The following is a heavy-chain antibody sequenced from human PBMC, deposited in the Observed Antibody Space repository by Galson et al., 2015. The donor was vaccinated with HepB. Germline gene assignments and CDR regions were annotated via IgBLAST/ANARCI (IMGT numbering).Heavy chain of an antibody. CDR3: ATGPYSSGLGWFDP. D-gene: IGHD6-19*01. CDR1: GYTLTELS. V-gene: IGHV1-24*01. Sequence: SVKVSCKVSGYTLTELSMHWVRQAPGKGLEWMGGFDPEDGETIYAQKFQGRVTMTEDTSTDTAYMELSSLRSEDTAVYYCATGPYSSGLGWFDPWGQGTLVTVSS. CDR2: FDPEDGET. J-gene: IGHJ5*02.